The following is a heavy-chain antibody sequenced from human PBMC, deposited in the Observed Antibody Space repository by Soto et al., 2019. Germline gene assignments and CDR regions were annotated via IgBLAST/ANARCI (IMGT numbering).Heavy chain of an antibody. CDR2: IYYSGST. J-gene: IGHJ5*02. V-gene: IGHV4-59*01. CDR3: ARAIVGATRWFDP. Sequence: SETLSLTCTVSGGSISSYYWSWIRQPPGKGLEWIGYIYYSGSTNYNPSLKSRVTILVDTSKNQFSLKLSSVTAADTAVYYCARAIVGATRWFDPWGQGTLVTVSS. CDR1: GGSISSYY. D-gene: IGHD1-26*01.